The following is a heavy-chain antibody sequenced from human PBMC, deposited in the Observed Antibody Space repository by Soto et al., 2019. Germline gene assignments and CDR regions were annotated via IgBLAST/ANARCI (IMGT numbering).Heavy chain of an antibody. D-gene: IGHD2-15*01. Sequence: ASVKVSCKVSGYTLTELSMHWVRQAPGKGLEWMGGFDPEDGETIYAQKFQGRVTMTEDTSTDTAYMELSSLRSEDTAVYYCAKDFKVRGGSCHIDYWGQGTLVTVSS. J-gene: IGHJ4*02. CDR1: GYTLTELS. CDR3: AKDFKVRGGSCHIDY. CDR2: FDPEDGET. V-gene: IGHV1-24*01.